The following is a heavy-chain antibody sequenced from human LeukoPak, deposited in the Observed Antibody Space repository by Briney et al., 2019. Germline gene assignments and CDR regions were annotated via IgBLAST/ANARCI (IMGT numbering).Heavy chain of an antibody. D-gene: IGHD3-22*01. V-gene: IGHV5-51*01. CDR2: IYPGDSDT. CDR1: GYSFTSYW. CDR3: ASFSAPYYYDSSGYYWVGDY. Sequence: GESLKISCKGSGYSFTSYWIGWVRQMPGKGLEWMGIIYPGDSDTRYSPSFQGQVTISAAKSISTAYLQWSSLKASDTAMYYCASFSAPYYYDSSGYYWVGDYWGQGTLVTVSS. J-gene: IGHJ4*02.